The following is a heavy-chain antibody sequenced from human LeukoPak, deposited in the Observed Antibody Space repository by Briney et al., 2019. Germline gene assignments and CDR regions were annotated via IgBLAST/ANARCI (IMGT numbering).Heavy chain of an antibody. CDR1: GYTFTGNY. CDR3: ARQSSGGYGLSY. V-gene: IGHV1-2*02. Sequence: GASVKVSCKASGYTFTGNYMHWVRQTPGQGLEWMGWINPNSGGTNYAQKFQGRVTMTRDTSISTAYMELSRLRSDDTAVYYCARQSSGGYGLSYWGQGTLVTVSS. D-gene: IGHD5-12*01. J-gene: IGHJ4*02. CDR2: INPNSGGT.